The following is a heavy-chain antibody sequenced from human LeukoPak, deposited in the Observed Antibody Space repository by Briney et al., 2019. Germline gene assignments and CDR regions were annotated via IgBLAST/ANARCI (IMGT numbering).Heavy chain of an antibody. D-gene: IGHD3-10*01. Sequence: ASVKVSCKVSGYTLTELSMHWVRQAPGKGLEWMGGIDREDGETIYAQKFQGRVTMTEDTSTDTAYMELSSLRSEDTAVYYCASFYGSGSYSYYGMDVWGKGTTVTVSS. V-gene: IGHV1-24*01. J-gene: IGHJ6*04. CDR3: ASFYGSGSYSYYGMDV. CDR1: GYTLTELS. CDR2: IDREDGET.